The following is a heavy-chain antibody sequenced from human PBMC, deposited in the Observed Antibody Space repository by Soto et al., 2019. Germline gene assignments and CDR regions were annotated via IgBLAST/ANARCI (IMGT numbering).Heavy chain of an antibody. Sequence: EVQLVQSGAEVKKPGESLKISCKGSGYSFTSYWIGWVRQMPGKGLEWMGIIYPGASDTRYSPSFQGQVTISADKSISTAYLQWSSLKASDTAMYYCAGGGVRGVITRTRDYYGMDVWGQGTTVTVSS. CDR2: IYPGASDT. J-gene: IGHJ6*02. V-gene: IGHV5-51*01. D-gene: IGHD3-10*01. CDR1: GYSFTSYW. CDR3: AGGGVRGVITRTRDYYGMDV.